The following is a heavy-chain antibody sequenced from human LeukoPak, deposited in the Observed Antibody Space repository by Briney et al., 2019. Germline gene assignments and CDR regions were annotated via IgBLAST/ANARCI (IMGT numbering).Heavy chain of an antibody. V-gene: IGHV3-23*01. Sequence: PGGSLRLSCAASGSTFSTYAMSWVRQAPGKGLEWVSALSNSGGSGGTTYFADSVKGRFSISRDNSKSTLYLQLSSLTAEDTAVYYCAKAMSTDHYDSKGFYRVDFDSWGQGTLVTVSS. CDR3: AKAMSTDHYDSKGFYRVDFDS. J-gene: IGHJ4*02. CDR1: GSTFSTYA. CDR2: LSNSGGSGGTT. D-gene: IGHD3-22*01.